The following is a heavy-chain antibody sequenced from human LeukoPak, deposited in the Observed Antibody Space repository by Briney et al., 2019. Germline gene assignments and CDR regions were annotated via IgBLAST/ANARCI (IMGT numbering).Heavy chain of an antibody. J-gene: IGHJ4*02. V-gene: IGHV5-51*01. Sequence: GESLKISCKGSGYSFTSYWIGWVRQMPGKGLEWMGIIYPGDSDTRYSPSFQGQVTISADKSISTAYLQWSSLKASDTAMYYCARQQYDDILTGYYPHPFDNWGQGTLVTVSS. D-gene: IGHD3-9*01. CDR3: ARQQYDDILTGYYPHPFDN. CDR2: IYPGDSDT. CDR1: GYSFTSYW.